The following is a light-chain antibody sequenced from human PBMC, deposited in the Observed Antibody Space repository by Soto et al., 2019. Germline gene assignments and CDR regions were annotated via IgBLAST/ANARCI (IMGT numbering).Light chain of an antibody. V-gene: IGKV3-15*01. CDR3: QQYYDWPTIT. CDR2: GGS. J-gene: IGKJ5*01. Sequence: EIVMTQSPATLSVPPGDRVTLSCRASETIRTALAWYQQKPGQAPSLLIYGGSIRAADIPARFSGSGSGTEVTLTISTLQSEDFAVYYCQQYYDWPTITFGQGTRLEIK. CDR1: ETIRTA.